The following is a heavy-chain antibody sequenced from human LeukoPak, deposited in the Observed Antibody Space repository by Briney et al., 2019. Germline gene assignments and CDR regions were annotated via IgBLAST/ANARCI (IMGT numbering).Heavy chain of an antibody. J-gene: IGHJ4*02. CDR3: ARGRPYYYDSSGYHTY. V-gene: IGHV3-11*01. CDR2: ISSSGSTI. CDR1: GFTFSDYY. D-gene: IGHD3-22*01. Sequence: NPGGSLRLSCAASGFTFSDYYMSWIRQAPGKGLEWVSYISSSGSTIYYADSVKGRFTISRDNAKNSLYLQMNSLRAEDTAVYYCARGRPYYYDSSGYHTYWGQGTLVTVSS.